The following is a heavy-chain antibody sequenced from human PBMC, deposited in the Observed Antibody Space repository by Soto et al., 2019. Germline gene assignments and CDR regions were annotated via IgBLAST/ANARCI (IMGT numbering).Heavy chain of an antibody. V-gene: IGHV5-51*01. CDR3: ERWACGGESYGEYYPYYSGMDV. Sequence: GDSLKISCKGSGYSCTSYWIGWVRQMPGKGLEWMGIIYPGDSDTRYSPSFQGQVTISADQSISTAYLQWNSLKASDTAMYYCERWACGGESYGEYYPYYSGMDVWGDRTTLTVSS. CDR2: IYPGDSDT. CDR1: GYSCTSYW. J-gene: IGHJ6*04. D-gene: IGHD2-21*01.